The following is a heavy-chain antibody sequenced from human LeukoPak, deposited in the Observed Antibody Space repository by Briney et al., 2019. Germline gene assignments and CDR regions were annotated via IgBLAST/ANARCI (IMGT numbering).Heavy chain of an antibody. CDR3: TRRSRDVYNSDAFDM. D-gene: IGHD5-24*01. J-gene: IGHJ3*02. CDR2: IRNKANSYAT. CDR1: GFTFSGSA. V-gene: IGHV3-73*01. Sequence: GGSLRLSCAASGFTFSGSAMHWARQASGKGLEWVGRIRNKANSYATGYAASVKGRFTISRDDSKNTAYLQMNSLKTEDTAVYYCTRRSRDVYNSDAFDMWGQGTLVTVSS.